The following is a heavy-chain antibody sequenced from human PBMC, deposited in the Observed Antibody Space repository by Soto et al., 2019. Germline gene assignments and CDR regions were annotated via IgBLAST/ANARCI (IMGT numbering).Heavy chain of an antibody. D-gene: IGHD5-18*01. V-gene: IGHV3-23*01. CDR2: ISGSAGSR. J-gene: IGHJ5*01. CDR3: AKDGYTHGHPDS. Sequence: EVQLLESGGGLVQPGGSLRLSCAASGFIFRNYAMSWVRQAPGKGLEWVSAISGSAGSRYYADSVKGRFTISRDNSKNTLYMQMNTLRAENTAVYSGAKDGYTHGHPDSWAQGTLVTVSS. CDR1: GFIFRNYA.